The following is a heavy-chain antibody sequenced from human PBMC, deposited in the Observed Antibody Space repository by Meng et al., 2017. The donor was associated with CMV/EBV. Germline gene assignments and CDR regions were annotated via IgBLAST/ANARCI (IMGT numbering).Heavy chain of an antibody. CDR2: INPNSGGT. V-gene: IGHV1-2*02. D-gene: IGHD6-13*01. CDR3: ARRPYIAAATGGRFDY. CDR1: GYTFTGYY. Sequence: ASVTVSCKASGYTFTGYYMHWVRQAPGQGLEWMGWINPNSGGTNYAQKFQGRVTMTRDTSISTAYMELSRLRSDDNAVYYCARRPYIAAATGGRFDYWGQGTLVTVSS. J-gene: IGHJ4*02.